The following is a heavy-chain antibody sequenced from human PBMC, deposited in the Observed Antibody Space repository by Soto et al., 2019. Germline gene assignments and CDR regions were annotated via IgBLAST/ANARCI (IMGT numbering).Heavy chain of an antibody. CDR1: GGSMSSYY. J-gene: IGHJ4*02. CDR2: ISYSGST. Sequence: PSETLSLTCTVSGGSMSSYYWTWLRQSPGRGLEWIGYISYSGSTYYNPSLKSRVTISADKSTNQFSLKLTSVTAADTAVYYCARADTNNWYYFDCWGQGTLVTVSS. D-gene: IGHD1-1*01. V-gene: IGHV4-59*12. CDR3: ARADTNNWYYFDC.